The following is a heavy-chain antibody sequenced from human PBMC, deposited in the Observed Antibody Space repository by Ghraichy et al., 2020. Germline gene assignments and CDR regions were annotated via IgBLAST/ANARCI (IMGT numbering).Heavy chain of an antibody. J-gene: IGHJ5*02. V-gene: IGHV4-39*01. CDR1: GGSISSSSYY. CDR3: ARQFFGDSFQFYP. D-gene: IGHD4-17*01. CDR2: IYYSGST. Sequence: SETLSLTCTVSGGSISSSSYYWGWIRQPPGKGLEWIGSIYYSGSTYYNPSLKSRVTISVDTSKNQFSLKLNSVTAADTAVYYCARQFFGDSFQFYPWGQGTLVTVSS.